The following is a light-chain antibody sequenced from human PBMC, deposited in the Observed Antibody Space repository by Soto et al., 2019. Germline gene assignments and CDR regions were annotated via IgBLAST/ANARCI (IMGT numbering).Light chain of an antibody. CDR1: QSISSH. CDR3: QQRINWPLT. V-gene: IGKV3-11*01. CDR2: GAS. J-gene: IGKJ4*01. Sequence: EIVLTQSPATLSLSPEERATLSCRASQSISSHLAWYQQKPGQAPRLLIYGASNRATGIPARFSGRGSGTDFTLTISSLEPEDFAVYYCQQRINWPLTFGGGTKVEIK.